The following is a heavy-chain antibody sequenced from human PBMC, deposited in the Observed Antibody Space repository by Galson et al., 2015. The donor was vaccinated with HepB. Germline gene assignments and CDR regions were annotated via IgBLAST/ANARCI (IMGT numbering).Heavy chain of an antibody. Sequence: SLRLSCAASGFTFSSYSMNWVRQTPGKGLEWVSYISSSSSTTYYADSVKGRFTISRDNAKNSLYLQMNSLRAEDTAVYYCASGSRGLRFLEWLPQDQDYYFDYWGQGTLVTVSS. V-gene: IGHV3-48*01. CDR3: ASGSRGLRFLEWLPQDQDYYFDY. J-gene: IGHJ4*02. D-gene: IGHD3-3*01. CDR1: GFTFSSYS. CDR2: ISSSSSTT.